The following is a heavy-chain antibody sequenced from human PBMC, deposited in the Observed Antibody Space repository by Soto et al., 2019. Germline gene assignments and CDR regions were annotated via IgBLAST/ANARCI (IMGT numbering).Heavy chain of an antibody. Sequence: GGSLRLSCAASGFTFSSYAMSWVRQAPGKGLEWVSAISGSGGRTNYEDSVKGRVTISRDKSKNTLYLQMNSLRAEDRAVYYCAKAPPITMIVVVIYLDYWGQGTLVTVSS. CDR2: ISGSGGRT. CDR3: AKAPPITMIVVVIYLDY. CDR1: GFTFSSYA. D-gene: IGHD3-22*01. J-gene: IGHJ4*02. V-gene: IGHV3-23*01.